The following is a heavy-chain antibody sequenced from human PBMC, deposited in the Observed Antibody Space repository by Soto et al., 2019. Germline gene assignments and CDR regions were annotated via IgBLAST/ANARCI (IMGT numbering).Heavy chain of an antibody. CDR2: ISAYNGNT. Sequence: QVQLVQSGAEVKKPGASVTVSCKASGYTFTSYGISWVRQAPGQGLEWMGWISAYNGNTNYAQKLQGRVTMTTATATSTAYMELRSLRSDDTAVYYCARAPLRPEVGATDYWGQGTLVTVSS. V-gene: IGHV1-18*01. J-gene: IGHJ4*02. D-gene: IGHD1-26*01. CDR1: GYTFTSYG. CDR3: ARAPLRPEVGATDY.